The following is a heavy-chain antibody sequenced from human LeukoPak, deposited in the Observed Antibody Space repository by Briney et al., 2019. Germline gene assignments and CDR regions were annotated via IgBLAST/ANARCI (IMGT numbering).Heavy chain of an antibody. J-gene: IGHJ6*03. CDR1: GFTFSSYT. CDR3: ARVPSPTRDRTPIVGASHYYYYMDV. V-gene: IGHV1-69*02. Sequence: GGSLRLSCAASGFTFSSYTISWVRQAPGQGLEWMGRIIPILGIANYAQKFQGRVTITADKSTSTAYMELNSLRSEDTAVYYCARVPSPTRDRTPIVGASHYYYYMDVWGKGTTVTVSS. D-gene: IGHD1-26*01. CDR2: IIPILGIA.